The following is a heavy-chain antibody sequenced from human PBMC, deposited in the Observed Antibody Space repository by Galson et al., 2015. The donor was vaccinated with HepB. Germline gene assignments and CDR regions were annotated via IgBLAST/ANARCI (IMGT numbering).Heavy chain of an antibody. CDR1: GYSFTSYW. Sequence: QSGAEVKKPGESLKISCKGSGYSFTSYWIGWVRQMPGKGLEWMGIIYPGDSDTRYSPSFQGQVTISADKSINTAYLQWSSLKASDTAMYYCARDVSYCSSGSCYSWFAPWGQGTLVTVSS. J-gene: IGHJ5*02. CDR3: ARDVSYCSSGSCYSWFAP. CDR2: IYPGDSDT. D-gene: IGHD2-15*01. V-gene: IGHV5-51*01.